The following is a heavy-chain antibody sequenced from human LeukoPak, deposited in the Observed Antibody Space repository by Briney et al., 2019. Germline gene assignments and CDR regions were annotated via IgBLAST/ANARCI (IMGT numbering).Heavy chain of an antibody. CDR2: IYHSGST. CDR1: GGSISSYY. J-gene: IGHJ4*02. D-gene: IGHD6-13*01. V-gene: IGHV4-38-2*02. CDR3: ARGDSSSWKYYFDY. Sequence: SETLSLTCTVSGGSISSYYWSWIRQPPGKGLEWIGSIYHSGSTYYNPSLKSRVTISVDTSKNQFSLKLSSVTAADTAVYYCARGDSSSWKYYFDYWGQGTLVTVSS.